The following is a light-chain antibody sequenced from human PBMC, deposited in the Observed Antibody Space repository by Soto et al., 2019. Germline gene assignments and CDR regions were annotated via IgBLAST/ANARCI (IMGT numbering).Light chain of an antibody. J-gene: IGLJ1*01. V-gene: IGLV2-11*01. CDR1: SSNVGGYNY. CDR3: CSYEGIYTSYV. Sequence: QSALTQPRSVSGSPGQSVTISCTGTSSNVGGYNYVSWYQQHPGKVPKLLIYDVSKRPSGVPDRFSGSKSGNTASLTISGLQAEDGADYYCCSYEGIYTSYVFGTGTQLTVL. CDR2: DVS.